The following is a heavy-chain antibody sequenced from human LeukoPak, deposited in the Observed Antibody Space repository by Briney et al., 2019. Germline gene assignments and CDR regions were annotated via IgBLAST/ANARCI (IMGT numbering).Heavy chain of an antibody. J-gene: IGHJ3*02. D-gene: IGHD6-13*01. CDR2: SSPSAGTT. CDR3: VRTRGLAPHDAFDI. CDR1: GYIFTIYY. Sequence: ASVKASCKASGYIFTIYYIHWVRQAPGQGLEWMGISSPSAGTTKYAQNFQGRVTMTTDMSTSTVYMEVSSLRSEDTAVYYCVRTRGLAPHDAFDIWGQGTMITVSS. V-gene: IGHV1-46*01.